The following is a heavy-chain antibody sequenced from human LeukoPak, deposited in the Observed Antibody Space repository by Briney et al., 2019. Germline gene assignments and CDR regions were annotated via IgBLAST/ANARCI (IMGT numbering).Heavy chain of an antibody. J-gene: IGHJ3*02. Sequence: GGSLRLSCAASGLTFSSYWMSWVRQAPGKGLEWVANIKKDGSEKYYVDSVKGRFTISRDNAKNSLYLQMNSLRADDTAVYFCARGGGAFDIWGQGTMVTVSS. D-gene: IGHD5-12*01. CDR3: ARGGGAFDI. CDR2: IKKDGSEK. V-gene: IGHV3-7*01. CDR1: GLTFSSYW.